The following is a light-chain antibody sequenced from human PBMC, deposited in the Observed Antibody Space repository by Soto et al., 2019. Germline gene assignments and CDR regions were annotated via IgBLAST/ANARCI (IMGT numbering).Light chain of an antibody. CDR3: CSYAASSDVV. CDR2: EVS. CDR1: SSDVGSYDL. Sequence: QSALTQPASVSESPGQSITISCTGTSSDVGSYDLVSWYQHHPGKATKLIIYEVSKRPSGVSNRFSGSNSGNTASLTISGLQAEDEADYFCCSYAASSDVVFGGGNKLTVL. V-gene: IGLV2-23*02. J-gene: IGLJ2*01.